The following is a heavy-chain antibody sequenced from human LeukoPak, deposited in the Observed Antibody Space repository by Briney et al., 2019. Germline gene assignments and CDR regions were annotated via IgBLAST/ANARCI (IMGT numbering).Heavy chain of an antibody. J-gene: IGHJ5*02. CDR2: INHSGST. Sequence: RSSETLSLTCAVYGGSLSGYYWSWIRQPPGKGLEWIGEINHSGSTNYNPSLKSRVTISVDTSKNQFSLKLSSVTAADTAVYYCAQGGSANWFDPWGQGTLVTVSS. CDR1: GGSLSGYY. CDR3: AQGGSANWFDP. V-gene: IGHV4-34*01. D-gene: IGHD2-2*01.